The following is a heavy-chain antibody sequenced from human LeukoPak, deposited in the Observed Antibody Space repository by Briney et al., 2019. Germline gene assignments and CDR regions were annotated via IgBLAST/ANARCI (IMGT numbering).Heavy chain of an antibody. D-gene: IGHD6-6*01. J-gene: IGHJ5*02. V-gene: IGHV4-39*01. CDR1: GVSIYSNNYY. CDR3: ARHRGSSSEFDP. Sequence: SETLSLTCTASGVSIYSNNYYWGWIPQPPGKGLEWIGNIYYSGTTYYNLSLKSRVTMSVDTSKNQFSLKLRSVTAADTAVYYCARHRGSSSEFDPWGQGTLVTISS. CDR2: IYYSGTT.